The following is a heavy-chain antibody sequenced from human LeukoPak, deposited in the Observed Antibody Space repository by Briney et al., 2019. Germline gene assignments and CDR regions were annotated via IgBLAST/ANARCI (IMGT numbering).Heavy chain of an antibody. CDR2: INTNTGNP. Sequence: GASVKVSCKASGYTFTTYAMNWVRQAPGQGLEWMGWINTNTGNPTYAQGFTGRFVFSLDTSVSTAYLQISSLKAEDTAVYYCAREGEDGSGWYSGSRWDWFDPWGQGTLVTVSS. J-gene: IGHJ5*02. V-gene: IGHV7-4-1*02. CDR1: GYTFTTYA. CDR3: AREGEDGSGWYSGSRWDWFDP. D-gene: IGHD6-19*01.